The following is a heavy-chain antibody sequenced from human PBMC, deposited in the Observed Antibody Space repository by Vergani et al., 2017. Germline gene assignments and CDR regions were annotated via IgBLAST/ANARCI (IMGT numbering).Heavy chain of an antibody. Sequence: EVQLVESGGGLVQPGGSLRLSCAASGFTFSSYWMSWVRQAPGKGLEWVSYISSSSSTIYYADSVKGRFTISRDNAKNSLYLQMNSLRAEDTAVYYCARKVIMGFDYWGQGTLVTVSS. CDR3: ARKVIMGFDY. D-gene: IGHD2-21*01. CDR1: GFTFSSYW. V-gene: IGHV3-48*01. CDR2: ISSSSSTI. J-gene: IGHJ4*02.